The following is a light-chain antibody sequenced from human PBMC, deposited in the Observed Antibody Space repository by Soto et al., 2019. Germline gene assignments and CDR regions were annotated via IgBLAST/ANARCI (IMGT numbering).Light chain of an antibody. Sequence: EIVLTQSPATLSLSPGERATLSCRASQSVSNYLAWYQQKPGQPPRLLIYDASKRATGIPARFSGIGSGTDFTLTVSRLEPEDGAVYYCQHRYNWPQTFGQGTKGEVK. CDR2: DAS. CDR3: QHRYNWPQT. J-gene: IGKJ1*01. CDR1: QSVSNY. V-gene: IGKV3-11*01.